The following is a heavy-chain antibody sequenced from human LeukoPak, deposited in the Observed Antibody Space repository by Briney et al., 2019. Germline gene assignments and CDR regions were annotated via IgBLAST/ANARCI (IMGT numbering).Heavy chain of an antibody. CDR1: GFTFSSYA. J-gene: IGHJ6*02. Sequence: TGGSLRLSCAASGFTFSSYAMSWVRQAPGKGLEWVSAISGSGGSTCCADSVKGRFTISRDNSKNTLYLQMNSLRAEDTAVYYCASITVTTGLPYYYYGMDVWGQGTTVTVSS. CDR2: ISGSGGST. CDR3: ASITVTTGLPYYYYGMDV. V-gene: IGHV3-23*01. D-gene: IGHD4-17*01.